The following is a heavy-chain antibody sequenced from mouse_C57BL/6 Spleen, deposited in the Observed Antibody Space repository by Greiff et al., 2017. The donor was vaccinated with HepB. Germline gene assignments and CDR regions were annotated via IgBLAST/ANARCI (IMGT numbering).Heavy chain of an antibody. J-gene: IGHJ3*01. CDR1: GFTFSNYW. Sequence: EVKLVESGGGLVQPGGSMKLSCVASGFTFSNYWMNWVRQSPETGLEWVAQIRLKSDNYATHYAESVNGRFTISRDDSKNSVYLQMNNVRAEDTGIDYCTANWDGAYWGQGTLVTVSA. CDR3: TANWDGAY. D-gene: IGHD4-1*01. V-gene: IGHV6-3*01. CDR2: IRLKSDNYAT.